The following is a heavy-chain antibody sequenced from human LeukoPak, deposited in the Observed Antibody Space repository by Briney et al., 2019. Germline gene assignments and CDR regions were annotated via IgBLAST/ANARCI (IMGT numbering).Heavy chain of an antibody. Sequence: GGSLRLSCAASGFTFSSYEMNWVRQAPGKRLEWVSSISSSSSYIYYADSVKGRFTISRDNAKNSLYLQMNSLRAEDTAVYYCARDSDHYGGNSAFDYWGQGTLVTVSS. J-gene: IGHJ4*02. CDR1: GFTFSSYE. D-gene: IGHD4-23*01. CDR2: ISSSSSYI. CDR3: ARDSDHYGGNSAFDY. V-gene: IGHV3-21*01.